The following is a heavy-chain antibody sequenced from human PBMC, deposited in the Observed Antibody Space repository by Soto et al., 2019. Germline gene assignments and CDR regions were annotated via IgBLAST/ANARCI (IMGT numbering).Heavy chain of an antibody. V-gene: IGHV1-24*01. J-gene: IGHJ4*02. D-gene: IGHD2-21*01. CDR2: FDPEDGET. Sequence: ASVKASCKVSGYTLTELSMHWVRQAPGKGLEWMGGFDPEDGETIYAQKFQGRVTMTEDTSTDTAYMELSSLRSEDTAVYYCATKGPYCGGDCYGGFDYWGQGTLVTVSS. CDR1: GYTLTELS. CDR3: ATKGPYCGGDCYGGFDY.